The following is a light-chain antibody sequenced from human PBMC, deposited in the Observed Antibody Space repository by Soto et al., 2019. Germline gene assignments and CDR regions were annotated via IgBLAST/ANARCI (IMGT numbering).Light chain of an antibody. CDR3: KSYTGINNWV. V-gene: IGLV2-8*01. Sequence: QSALTQPPSASGSPGQSVTISCTGTSSDVGGYNYVSWYQQHPGKAPKVMIYEVNKRPSGVPDRFSGSKSGNTASLTISGRQDEDEADYYCKSYTGINNWVFGGGTKVTVL. J-gene: IGLJ3*02. CDR1: SSDVGGYNY. CDR2: EVN.